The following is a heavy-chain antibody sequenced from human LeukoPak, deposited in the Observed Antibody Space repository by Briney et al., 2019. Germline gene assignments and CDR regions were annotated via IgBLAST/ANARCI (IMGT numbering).Heavy chain of an antibody. J-gene: IGHJ4*02. CDR3: ARGPWGYLDY. V-gene: IGHV4-61*02. D-gene: IGHD3-16*01. CDR2: ISTSGSS. Sequence: KASQTLSLTCTVSGGSMSSGNYYYWSWIRQPAGKGLDWIGRISTSGSSNYNPSLKSRVTISVDTSKNQFSLKLNSVTAADTAVYYCARGPWGYLDYWGQGTLVTVSS. CDR1: GGSMSSGNYYY.